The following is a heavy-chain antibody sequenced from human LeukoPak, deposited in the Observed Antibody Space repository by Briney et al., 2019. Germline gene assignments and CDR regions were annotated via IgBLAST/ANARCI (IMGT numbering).Heavy chain of an antibody. CDR1: GGSISSGGYS. V-gene: IGHV4-61*02. J-gene: IGHJ5*02. Sequence: SETLSLACAVSGGSISSGGYSWSWIRQPAGKGLEWIGRIYTSGSTNYNPSLKSRVTMSVDTSKNQFSLKLSSVTAADTAVYYCARDWGRGINWFDPWGQGTLVTVSS. CDR2: IYTSGST. CDR3: ARDWGRGINWFDP. D-gene: IGHD3-16*01.